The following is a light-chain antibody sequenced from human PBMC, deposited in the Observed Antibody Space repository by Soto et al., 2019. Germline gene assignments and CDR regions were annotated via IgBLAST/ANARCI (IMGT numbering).Light chain of an antibody. CDR3: QQYSDSPPT. J-gene: IGKJ1*01. CDR1: QRGSARY. CDR2: GAS. V-gene: IGKV3-20*01. Sequence: IVLTQSPGTLSLSPGDRATLSCRASQRGSARYLAWYHQKPGQAPRLLIFGASDWATGIPDRFSGSGSGTDFTLTIDRLEPEDFAMYYCQQYSDSPPTFGQGNKVDIK.